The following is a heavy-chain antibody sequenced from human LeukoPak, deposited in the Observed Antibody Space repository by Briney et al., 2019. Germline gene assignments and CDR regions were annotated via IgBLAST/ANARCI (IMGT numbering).Heavy chain of an antibody. V-gene: IGHV4-4*07. CDR3: ARVMTMVRGGSVWFDP. J-gene: IGHJ5*02. CDR1: GGSISSYY. Sequence: SETLSLTCTVSGGSISSYYWSWIRQPAGKGLEWIGRIYTSGSTNYNPSLKSRVTMSVDTSKNQFSLKLSSVTAADTAVYYCARVMTMVRGGSVWFDPWGQGTLVTVSS. D-gene: IGHD3-10*01. CDR2: IYTSGST.